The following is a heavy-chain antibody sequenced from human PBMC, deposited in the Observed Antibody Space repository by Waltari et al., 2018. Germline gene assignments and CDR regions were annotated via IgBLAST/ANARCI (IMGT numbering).Heavy chain of an antibody. CDR3: AKCEMYDSGWCAFFRY. CDR2: LVRSGFGT. J-gene: IGHJ4*02. V-gene: IGHV3-23*01. D-gene: IGHD6-19*01. CDR1: AFTLSNSA. Sequence: DVRLSASGGGLAQPGGSLRLSCVASAFTLSNSAMRWVRQAPGKGLEWVSALVRSGFGTHYADSVKGRFAISRDNAKNTLYLQMNSLRAEDTAVYYCAKCEMYDSGWCAFFRYWGQGTLVTVSS.